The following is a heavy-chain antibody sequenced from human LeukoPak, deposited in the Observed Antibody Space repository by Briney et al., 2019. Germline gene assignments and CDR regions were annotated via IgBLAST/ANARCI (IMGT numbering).Heavy chain of an antibody. CDR1: GFTFSSYS. CDR3: ARGNRIAAWPLNL. Sequence: GGSLRLSCAASGFTFSSYSMNWVRQAPGKGLEWVSSISSSSSYIYYADSVKGRFTISRDNAKNSLYLQMNSLRAEDTAVYYCARGNRIAAWPLNLWGQGTLVTVSS. CDR2: ISSSSSYI. V-gene: IGHV3-21*01. J-gene: IGHJ4*02. D-gene: IGHD6-6*01.